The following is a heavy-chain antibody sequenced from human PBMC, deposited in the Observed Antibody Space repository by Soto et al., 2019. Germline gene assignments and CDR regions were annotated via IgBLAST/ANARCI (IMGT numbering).Heavy chain of an antibody. CDR3: ARQVGDTYYCGMDV. J-gene: IGHJ6*02. D-gene: IGHD1-26*01. CDR1: GYSFTSYW. Sequence: GESLKISCKGSGYSFTSYWISWVRQMPGKGLEWMGRIDPSDSYTNYSPSFQCHVTISADKSISTAYLQWSSLKASDTAMYYLARQVGDTYYCGMDVWGQGTTVTVSS. CDR2: IDPSDSYT. V-gene: IGHV5-10-1*01.